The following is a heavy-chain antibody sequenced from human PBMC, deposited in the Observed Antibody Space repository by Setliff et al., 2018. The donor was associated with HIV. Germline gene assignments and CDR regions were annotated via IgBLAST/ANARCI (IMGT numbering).Heavy chain of an antibody. CDR2: INAGNGNT. J-gene: IGHJ4*02. Sequence: GASVKVSCKASGYTFTSYAMHWVRQAPGQRLEWMGWINAGNGNTKYSQKFQGRVILTADESTSTLYMELTSLTYEDTAVYYCAKEVGGSYALGSKVLDSWGQGTLVTVSS. CDR1: GYTFTSYA. V-gene: IGHV1-3*01. CDR3: AKEVGGSYALGSKVLDS. D-gene: IGHD3-16*01.